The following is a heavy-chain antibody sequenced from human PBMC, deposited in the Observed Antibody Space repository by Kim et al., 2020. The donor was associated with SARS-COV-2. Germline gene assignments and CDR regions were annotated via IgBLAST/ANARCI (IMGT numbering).Heavy chain of an antibody. D-gene: IGHD2-15*01. J-gene: IGHJ2*01. CDR2: IYYSGST. CDR3: ARVVVVAATPSWYFDL. CDR1: GGSISSGGYY. V-gene: IGHV4-31*03. Sequence: SETLSLTCTVSGGSISSGGYYWSWIRQHPGKGLEWIGYIYYSGSTYYNPSLKSRVTISVDTSKNQFSLKLSSVTAADTAVYYCARVVVVAATPSWYFDLWGRGTLVTVSS.